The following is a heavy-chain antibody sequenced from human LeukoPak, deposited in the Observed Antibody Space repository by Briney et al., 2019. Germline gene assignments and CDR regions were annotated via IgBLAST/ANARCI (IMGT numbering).Heavy chain of an antibody. J-gene: IGHJ6*02. Sequence: GGSLRLSCAASGSTSGSYAMSWVRQAPGKGPEWVSGISGSGGSSYYADSVKGRFTISRDKSKNTLYLQMNSLRAEDTAVYYCAKAIVVAGNSYYYYGMDVWGQGTTVTVSS. CDR1: GSTSGSYA. V-gene: IGHV3-23*01. D-gene: IGHD6-19*01. CDR2: ISGSGGSS. CDR3: AKAIVVAGNSYYYYGMDV.